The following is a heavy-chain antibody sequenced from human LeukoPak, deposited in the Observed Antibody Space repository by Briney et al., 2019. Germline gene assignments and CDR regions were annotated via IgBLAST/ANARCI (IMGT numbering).Heavy chain of an antibody. Sequence: PGGSLRLSCAASGFTFSDYYVSWIRQAPGKGLEWVSYISSSGSSTYYADSVKGRFTISRDNAKNSLYLQMNSLRAEDTAVYYCAREGAYGSGSYPYYCYGMDVGGQGTTVTVSS. CDR1: GFTFSDYY. V-gene: IGHV3-11*01. CDR2: ISSSGSST. D-gene: IGHD3-10*01. CDR3: AREGAYGSGSYPYYCYGMDV. J-gene: IGHJ6*02.